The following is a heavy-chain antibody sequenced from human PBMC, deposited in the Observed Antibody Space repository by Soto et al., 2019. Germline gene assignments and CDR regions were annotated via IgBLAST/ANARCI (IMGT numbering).Heavy chain of an antibody. CDR1: GGSISSGGYS. CDR2: IYHSGST. CDR3: ARLYGSGVNYFDY. V-gene: IGHV4-30-2*01. J-gene: IGHJ4*02. Sequence: ASETLSLTCAVSGGSISSGGYSWSWIRQPPGKGLEWIGYIYHSGSTYYNPSLKSRVTISVDRSKNQFSLKLSSVTAADTAVYYCARLYGSGVNYFDYWGQGTLVTVSS. D-gene: IGHD3-10*01.